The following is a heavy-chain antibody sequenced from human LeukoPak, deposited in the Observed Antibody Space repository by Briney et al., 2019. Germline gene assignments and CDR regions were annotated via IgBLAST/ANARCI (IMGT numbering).Heavy chain of an antibody. J-gene: IGHJ4*02. CDR3: ATRPPEATIRLPFDY. CDR1: GFTFSSYA. D-gene: IGHD5-12*01. V-gene: IGHV3-23*01. CDR2: ISGSGGST. Sequence: GGSLRLSCAAYGFTFSSYAMSWVRQAPGKGLEWVSAISGSGGSTYYADSVKGRFTISRDNSKNTLYLQMNSLRAEDTAVYYCATRPPEATIRLPFDYWGQGTLVTVSS.